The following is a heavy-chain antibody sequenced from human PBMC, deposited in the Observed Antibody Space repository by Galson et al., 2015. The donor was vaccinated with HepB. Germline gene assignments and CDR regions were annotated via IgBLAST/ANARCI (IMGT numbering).Heavy chain of an antibody. D-gene: IGHD4-17*01. J-gene: IGHJ1*01. V-gene: IGHV3-66*01. CDR2: IYSGGST. CDR1: GFTVSSNY. CDR3: ARVAFMTTVNFQH. Sequence: SLRLSCAASGFTVSSNYMSWVRQAPGKGLEWVSVIYSGGSTYYADSVKGRFTISRDNSKNTLYLQMNSLRAEDTAVYYCARVAFMTTVNFQHWGQGTLVTVSS.